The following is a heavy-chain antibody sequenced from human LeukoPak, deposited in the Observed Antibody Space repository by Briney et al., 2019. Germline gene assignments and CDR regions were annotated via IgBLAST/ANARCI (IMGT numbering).Heavy chain of an antibody. CDR1: GGSFRGYY. CDR2: INHSGST. J-gene: IGHJ3*02. V-gene: IGHV4-34*01. CDR3: AYFQNDAFDI. D-gene: IGHD2/OR15-2a*01. Sequence: SETLSLTCAVYGGSFRGYYWSWIRQPPGKGLGWIGEINHSGSTNYNPSLKSRVTISVDTSKNQFSLKLSSVTAADTAVYYCAYFQNDAFDIWGQGTMVTVSS.